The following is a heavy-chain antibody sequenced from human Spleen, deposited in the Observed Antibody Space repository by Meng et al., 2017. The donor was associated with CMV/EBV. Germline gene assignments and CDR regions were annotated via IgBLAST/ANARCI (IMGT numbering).Heavy chain of an antibody. CDR3: VAYNWHATDY. Sequence: GESLKISCVASGFSFTKYYMYWVRQAPGKGLVWVSGIKTDGTGPVYADSVRGRFTISRDNAKNTLYLEMNSLRAEDAAMYYCVAYNWHATDYWGPGTLVTVSS. V-gene: IGHV3-74*01. D-gene: IGHD3-16*01. CDR2: IKTDGTGP. CDR1: GFSFTKYY. J-gene: IGHJ4*02.